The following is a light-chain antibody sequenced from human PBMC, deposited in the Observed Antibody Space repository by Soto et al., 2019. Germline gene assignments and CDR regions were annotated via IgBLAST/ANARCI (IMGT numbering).Light chain of an antibody. V-gene: IGKV1-5*01. CDR3: LQYSSHSWT. CDR2: DAS. CDR1: RSISDW. J-gene: IGKJ1*01. Sequence: DIQMTQSPSSLSPSVGDRVTITCRASRSISDWLAWYQQKPGKAPELLIFDASNLKSGVSSRFSGSGSGTEFTLTISRLQHDDVATYYCLQYSSHSWTFGPGTKVDIK.